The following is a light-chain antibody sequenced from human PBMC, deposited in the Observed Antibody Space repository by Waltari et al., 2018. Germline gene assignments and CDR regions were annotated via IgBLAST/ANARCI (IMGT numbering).Light chain of an antibody. Sequence: QSALTQPASVSGSPGQSITISCTGTSSDVGGYNYVPWYQQHPGKAPKLMIYEVSNRPSGVSNRFSGSKSGNTASLTISGLQAEDEADYYCSSYTSSSTEVFGTGTKVTVL. CDR2: EVS. J-gene: IGLJ1*01. V-gene: IGLV2-14*01. CDR1: SSDVGGYNY. CDR3: SSYTSSSTEV.